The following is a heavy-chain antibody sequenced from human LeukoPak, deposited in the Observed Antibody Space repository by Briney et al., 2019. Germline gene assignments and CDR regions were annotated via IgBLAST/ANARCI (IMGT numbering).Heavy chain of an antibody. CDR1: GGSISSDRYY. V-gene: IGHV4-61*10. CDR2: IYYSGST. Sequence: SETLSLTCSVSGGSISSDRYYWSWIRQPAGKGLEWIGYIYYSGSTNYNPSLKSRVTISVDTSKNQFSLKLSSVTAADTAVYYCTGSGSFPPHNDYWGQGTLVTVSS. CDR3: TGSGSFPPHNDY. D-gene: IGHD3-10*01. J-gene: IGHJ4*02.